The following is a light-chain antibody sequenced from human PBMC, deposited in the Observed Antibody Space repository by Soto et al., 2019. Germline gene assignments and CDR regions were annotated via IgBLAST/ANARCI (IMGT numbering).Light chain of an antibody. V-gene: IGKV1-5*03. CDR1: QSISSW. Sequence: DIQMTQSPSTLSASVGDRVTITCRASQSISSWLAWYQQKPGKAPKLLIYKASSLESGVPSRFSSSGSGTEFTLTISSLQPDDFSTYYCQQYKSYSRTFGQGTKVEIK. CDR3: QQYKSYSRT. J-gene: IGKJ1*01. CDR2: KAS.